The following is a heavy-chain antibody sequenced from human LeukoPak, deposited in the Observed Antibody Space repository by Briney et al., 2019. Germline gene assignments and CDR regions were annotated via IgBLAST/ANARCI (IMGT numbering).Heavy chain of an antibody. CDR1: GGSISSSSYY. CDR2: IYYSGST. D-gene: IGHD3-22*01. J-gene: IGHJ3*02. Sequence: KPSETLSLTCTVSGGSISSSSYYWGWIRQPPGKGLEWIGSIYYSGSTYYNPSLKSRVTISVDTSKNQFSLKLSSVTAADTAVYYCARTDFGSVYYYDSSGYYGAFDIWGQGTMVTVSS. CDR3: ARTDFGSVYYYDSSGYYGAFDI. V-gene: IGHV4-39*07.